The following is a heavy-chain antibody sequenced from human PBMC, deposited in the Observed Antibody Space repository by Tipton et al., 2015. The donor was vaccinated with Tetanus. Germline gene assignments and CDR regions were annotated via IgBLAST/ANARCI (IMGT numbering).Heavy chain of an antibody. CDR1: GGAFSGYY. CDR3: ARPRGYSSGYFYY. V-gene: IGHV4-34*01. CDR2: INHSGGT. D-gene: IGHD3-22*01. J-gene: IGHJ4*02. Sequence: TLSLTCAVSGGAFSGYYWSWIRQSPGEGLEWIGAINHSGGTNYNPSLRGRVTMSIDTSQKQVSLKLSSVTAADTAVYYCARPRGYSSGYFYYWGLGTLVTVSS.